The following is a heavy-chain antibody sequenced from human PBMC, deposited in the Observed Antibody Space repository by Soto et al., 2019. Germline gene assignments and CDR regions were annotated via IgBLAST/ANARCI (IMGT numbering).Heavy chain of an antibody. Sequence: SETLSLTCTVSGGSISSYYWSWIRQPPGKGLEWIGYIYYSVSTNYNPSLKSRVTISVDTSKIQFSLKLSSVTAADTAVYYCARVLWFGELLQHDAFDIWGQGTMVTVSS. D-gene: IGHD3-10*01. CDR1: GGSISSYY. J-gene: IGHJ3*02. CDR2: IYYSVST. V-gene: IGHV4-59*01. CDR3: ARVLWFGELLQHDAFDI.